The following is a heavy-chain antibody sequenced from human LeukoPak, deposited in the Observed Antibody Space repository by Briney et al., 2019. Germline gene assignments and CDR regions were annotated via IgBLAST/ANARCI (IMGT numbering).Heavy chain of an antibody. CDR2: IYYTGST. Sequence: SQTLSLTCTVSGGSISSGSYYWGWIRQPPGKGLEWIGGIYYTGSTYYNPSLKSRVTNSVDTSKNQFSLNLSSVTATDTAVYYCARQTVLGGTRWFDPWGQGILVTVSS. CDR3: ARQTVLGGTRWFDP. J-gene: IGHJ5*02. V-gene: IGHV4-39*01. CDR1: GGSISSGSYY. D-gene: IGHD1-26*01.